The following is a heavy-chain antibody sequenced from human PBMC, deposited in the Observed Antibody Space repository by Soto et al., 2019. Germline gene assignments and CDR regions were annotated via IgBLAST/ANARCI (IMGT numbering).Heavy chain of an antibody. CDR3: AKEGPAAAIPTYYFDY. V-gene: IGHV3-30*18. CDR2: ISYDGSNK. J-gene: IGHJ4*02. D-gene: IGHD2-2*01. Sequence: GGSLRLSCAASGFTFSSYGMHWVRQAPGKGLEWVAVISYDGSNKYYADSVKGRFTISRDNSKNTLYLQMNSLRAEDTAVYYCAKEGPAAAIPTYYFDYWGQGTLVTVSS. CDR1: GFTFSSYG.